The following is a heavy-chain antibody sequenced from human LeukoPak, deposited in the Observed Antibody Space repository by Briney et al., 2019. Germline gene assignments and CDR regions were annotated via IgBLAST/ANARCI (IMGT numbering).Heavy chain of an antibody. CDR2: ISGSGGST. CDR1: GFTFSSYA. Sequence: GGSLTLSCAASGFTFSSYAMSWVRQAPGKGLEWVSAISGSGGSTYYADFVKGRFTISRDNSKNTLYLQMNSLRAEDTAVYYCAKDEQQLGRPFDPWGQGTLVTVSS. CDR3: AKDEQQLGRPFDP. V-gene: IGHV3-23*01. D-gene: IGHD6-13*01. J-gene: IGHJ5*02.